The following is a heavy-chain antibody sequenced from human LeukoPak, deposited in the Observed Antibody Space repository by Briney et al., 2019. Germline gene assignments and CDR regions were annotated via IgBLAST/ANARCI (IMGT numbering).Heavy chain of an antibody. V-gene: IGHV3-21*01. J-gene: IGHJ3*02. D-gene: IGHD1-26*01. CDR1: GFTFSSYA. Sequence: GRSLRLSCAPSGFTFSSYAMNWVRQAPGKGLEWVSSISSSSSYIYYADSVKGRFTISRDNAKNSLYLQMNSLRAEDTAVYYCARGVGATSGAFDIWGQGTMVTVSS. CDR3: ARGVGATSGAFDI. CDR2: ISSSSSYI.